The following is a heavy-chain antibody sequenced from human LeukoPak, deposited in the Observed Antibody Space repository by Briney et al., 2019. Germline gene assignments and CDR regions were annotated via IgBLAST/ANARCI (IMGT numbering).Heavy chain of an antibody. CDR3: ARGPNTGGNYRAFDI. D-gene: IGHD4-23*01. V-gene: IGHV4-39*07. Sequence: PSETLSLTCTVSGDSISSSLYYWAWIRQPPGKGLEWIGSIYYNGDTYYNPSLKSRVTISFDTSESQVSLHLSSVTAADTAIYYCARGPNTGGNYRAFDIWGQGTMVTVSS. CDR1: GDSISSSLYY. J-gene: IGHJ3*02. CDR2: IYYNGDT.